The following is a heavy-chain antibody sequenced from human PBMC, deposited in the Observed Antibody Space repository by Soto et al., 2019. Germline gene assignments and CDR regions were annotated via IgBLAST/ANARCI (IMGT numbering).Heavy chain of an antibody. CDR2: ISGSGVST. CDR1: GFTFSSYA. D-gene: IGHD6-19*01. V-gene: IGHV3-23*01. Sequence: EVQLLESGGGLVQPGGSLRLSCAASGFTFSSYAISWVRQAPGKGLEWVSDISGSGVSTNYADSVKGRFTISRDNSENTVYLQMNSLRAEDTAVYYCAKDKGSGWYSPLDYWGQGTLVTVSS. CDR3: AKDKGSGWYSPLDY. J-gene: IGHJ4*02.